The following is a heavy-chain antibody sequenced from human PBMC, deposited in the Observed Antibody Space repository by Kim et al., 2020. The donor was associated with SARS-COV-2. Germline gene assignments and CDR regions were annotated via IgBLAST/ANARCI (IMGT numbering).Heavy chain of an antibody. D-gene: IGHD3-3*01. CDR2: ISYDGSNK. CDR1: GFTFSSYA. Sequence: GGSLRLSCAASGFTFSSYAMHWVRQAPGKGLEWVAVISYDGSNKYYADSVKGRFTISRDNSKNTLYLQMNGVRAEDTAVYYCARGSGYRSPFDYWGQGTLVTVSS. J-gene: IGHJ4*02. CDR3: ARGSGYRSPFDY. V-gene: IGHV3-30-3*01.